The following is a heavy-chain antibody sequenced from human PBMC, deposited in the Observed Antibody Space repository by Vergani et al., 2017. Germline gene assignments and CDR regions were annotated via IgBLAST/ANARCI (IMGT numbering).Heavy chain of an antibody. CDR1: GDSIISGHN. Sequence: QVNLQESGPGLVKPSETLSLTFAISGDSIISGHNWGWIRQPPGKGLEWISSVSHSGDTYFNPSLKVRVSISMDTSKNYFFMTLSSVTDADTAMYYCARRSSSDYFDIWGQGGLITVSS. V-gene: IGHV4-38-2*01. CDR2: VSHSGDT. CDR3: ARRSSSDYFDI. J-gene: IGHJ4*02. D-gene: IGHD2-2*01.